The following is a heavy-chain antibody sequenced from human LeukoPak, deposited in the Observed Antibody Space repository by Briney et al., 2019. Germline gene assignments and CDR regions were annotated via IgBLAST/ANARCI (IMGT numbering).Heavy chain of an antibody. CDR1: GLTITTHW. Sequence: PGGSLRLSCAAPGLTITTHWMTWVRQAPEKGLEWVATIEQDGTKKYYVDSVKGRFTISRDNAKNSLYLQMNSLRADDTAVYYCVRDFDYWGQGTLVTVSS. V-gene: IGHV3-7*01. J-gene: IGHJ4*02. CDR2: IEQDGTKK. CDR3: VRDFDY.